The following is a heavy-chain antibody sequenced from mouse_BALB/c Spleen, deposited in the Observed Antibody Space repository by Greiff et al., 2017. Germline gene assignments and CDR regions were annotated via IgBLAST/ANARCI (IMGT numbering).Heavy chain of an antibody. CDR2: ISYSGST. V-gene: IGHV3-2*02. CDR3: ATRFLYAMDY. J-gene: IGHJ4*01. CDR1: GYSITSDYA. Sequence: VQLQQSGPGLVKPSQSLSLTCTVTGYSITSDYAWNWIRQFPGNKLEWMGYISYSGSTSYNPSLKSRISITRDTSKNQFFLQLNSVTTEDTATYYCATRFLYAMDYWGQGTSVTVSS.